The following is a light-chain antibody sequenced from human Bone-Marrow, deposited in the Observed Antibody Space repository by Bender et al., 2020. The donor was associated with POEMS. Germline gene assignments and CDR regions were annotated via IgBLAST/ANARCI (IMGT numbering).Light chain of an antibody. Sequence: QSALTQPASVSGSPGQSVTISCTGTSNYNLVSWYQQHPDKPPKLLISEATKRPSGVSDRFSGSKSGNTASLTVSGLQADDEADYYCSSSGDCRSWMFGGGARLTVL. CDR2: EAT. CDR1: SNYNL. J-gene: IGLJ3*02. CDR3: SSSGDCRSWM. V-gene: IGLV2-23*01.